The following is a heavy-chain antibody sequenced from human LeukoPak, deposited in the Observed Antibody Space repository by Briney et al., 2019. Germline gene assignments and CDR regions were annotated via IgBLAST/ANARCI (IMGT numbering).Heavy chain of an antibody. Sequence: GGSLRLSCAASGFIFNTYVMSWVRQAPGKGLEWVSSVGGDGHHTYYADSVKGRFTISRDNSKNTVYLQMNSLRAEDTAVYYCAKGISYDYWGQGTLVTVSS. J-gene: IGHJ4*02. CDR1: GFIFNTYV. V-gene: IGHV3-23*01. CDR3: AKGISYDY. D-gene: IGHD3-3*01. CDR2: VGGDGHHT.